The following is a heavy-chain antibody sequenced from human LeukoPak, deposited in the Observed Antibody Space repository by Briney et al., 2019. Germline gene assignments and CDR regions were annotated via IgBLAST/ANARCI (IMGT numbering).Heavy chain of an antibody. J-gene: IGHJ4*02. Sequence: SETLSLTCTVSGDSINAYHWSWIRQSAGKGLEWIGRTHNSGSTNYNPSLRSRVAISMDTSKNQFSLKSISVTAADTAMYYCARDDRSREDSGGYHYWGQRTLVTVSS. CDR3: ARDDRSREDSGGYHY. D-gene: IGHD3-22*01. CDR1: GDSINAYH. V-gene: IGHV4-4*07. CDR2: THNSGST.